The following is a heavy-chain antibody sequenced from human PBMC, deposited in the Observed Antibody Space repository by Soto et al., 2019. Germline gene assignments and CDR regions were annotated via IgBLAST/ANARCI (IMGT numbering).Heavy chain of an antibody. Sequence: QITLKESGPTLVRPTQTLTLTCAFSGFSLSTSGVGVGWIRQPPGKALEWLAVIYWDDSKHYSPSLRSRFTITKVTSKNQVVLTMTNMDPMDTGTYYCAHKGPEDSPLDYWGQGTLVTVSS. CDR1: GFSLSTSGVG. J-gene: IGHJ4*02. CDR2: IYWDDSK. V-gene: IGHV2-5*02. CDR3: AHKGPEDSPLDY.